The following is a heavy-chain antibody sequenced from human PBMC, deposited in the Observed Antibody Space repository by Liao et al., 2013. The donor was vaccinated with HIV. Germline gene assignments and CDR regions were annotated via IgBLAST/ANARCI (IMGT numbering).Heavy chain of an antibody. Sequence: QVQLQESGPGLVKPSQTLSLTCTVSGGSISSGSYYWSWIRQPAGKGLEWIGRIYTTGSTNYNPSLKSRVTISIDASKNQFSLNLTSVTAADTAVYYCASLSTAWPWGQGTLVTVSS. J-gene: IGHJ5*02. D-gene: IGHD6-19*01. CDR3: ASLSTAWP. CDR2: IYTTGST. V-gene: IGHV4-61*02. CDR1: GGSISSGSYY.